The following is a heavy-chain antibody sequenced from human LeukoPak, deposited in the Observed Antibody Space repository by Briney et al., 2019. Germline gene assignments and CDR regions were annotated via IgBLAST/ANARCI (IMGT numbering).Heavy chain of an antibody. CDR1: GFTFSSYS. V-gene: IGHV3-48*01. CDR2: ISSSSSTI. J-gene: IGHJ1*01. D-gene: IGHD1-26*01. CDR3: ARGSADFQH. Sequence: PGGSLRLSCAASGFTFSSYSMNWVRQAPGKRREWVSYISSSSSTIYYADSVKGRFTISRDNAKNSLYLQMNSLRAEDTAVYYCARGSADFQHWGQGTLVTVSS.